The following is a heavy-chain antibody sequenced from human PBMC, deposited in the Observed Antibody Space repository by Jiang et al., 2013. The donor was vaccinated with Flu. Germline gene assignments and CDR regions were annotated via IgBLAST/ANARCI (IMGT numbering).Heavy chain of an antibody. V-gene: IGHV4-59*01. CDR1: SISSYY. CDR3: ARDSERVTMVRGVLIPRTYWYFDL. Sequence: SISSYYWNWIRQPPGKGLEWIGYIYYSGSTNYNPSLKSRVTISVDTSKNQFSLRLSSVTAADTAVYYCARDSERVTMVRGVLIPRTYWYFDLWGRGSLVTVSS. D-gene: IGHD3-10*01. CDR2: IYYSGST. J-gene: IGHJ2*01.